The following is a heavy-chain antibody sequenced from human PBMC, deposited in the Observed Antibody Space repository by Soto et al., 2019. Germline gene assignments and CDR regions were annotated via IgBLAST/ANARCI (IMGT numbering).Heavy chain of an antibody. J-gene: IGHJ6*04. CDR1: GFPFSRYS. D-gene: IGHD3-9*01. CDR2: ISSSSSYI. CDR3: ARSRLNILTGSSYGMDV. V-gene: IGHV3-21*01. Sequence: PAGSVRLSCAASGFPFSRYSMNWVRQAPGKGLEWVSSISSSSSYIYYADSVKGRFTISRDNAKNSLYLQMNSLRAEDTAVYYCARSRLNILTGSSYGMDVWGKGTTVTVSS.